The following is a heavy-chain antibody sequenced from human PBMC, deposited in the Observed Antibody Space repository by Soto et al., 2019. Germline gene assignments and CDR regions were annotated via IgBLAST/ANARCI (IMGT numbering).Heavy chain of an antibody. CDR3: ATVREVVTAIVRGYYGMDV. D-gene: IGHD2-21*02. CDR1: CGSMSSSSYY. CDR2: MYFSGFYSGST. Sequence: SETLSLTCTVSCGSMSSSSYYWGWIRQPPGKGLEWIANMYFSGFYSGSTSYNPSLKSRVTISVDTSKNQFSLQVSSVTAADTAVYYCATVREVVTAIVRGYYGMDVWGQGTTVTVSS. V-gene: IGHV4-39*01. J-gene: IGHJ6*02.